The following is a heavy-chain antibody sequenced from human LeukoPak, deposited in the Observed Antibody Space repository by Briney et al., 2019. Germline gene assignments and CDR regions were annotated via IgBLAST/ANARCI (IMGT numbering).Heavy chain of an antibody. Sequence: GASVKVSCKASGYTFTSYGISWVRQAPGQGLEWMGWISAYNGNTNYAQKLQGRVTMTTDTSTSTAYMELRSLRSDDTAVYYCARADSTGYYKSRGGIFVYWGQGTLVTVSS. CDR3: ARADSTGYYKSRGGIFVY. CDR1: GYTFTSYG. CDR2: ISAYNGNT. D-gene: IGHD3-9*01. V-gene: IGHV1-18*01. J-gene: IGHJ4*02.